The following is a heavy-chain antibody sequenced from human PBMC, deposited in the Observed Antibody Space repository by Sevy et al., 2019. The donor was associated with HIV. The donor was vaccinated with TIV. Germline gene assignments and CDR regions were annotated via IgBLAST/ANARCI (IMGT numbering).Heavy chain of an antibody. CDR1: RFTFSSYA. CDR2: ISGSGGST. CDR3: AKDRSPTLAYYYDSSGYYHTSFDY. V-gene: IGHV3-23*01. Sequence: GGSLRLSCAASRFTFSSYAMSWVRQAPGKGLEWVSAISGSGGSTYYADSVKGRFTISRDNSKNTLYLQMNSLRAEVTAVYYCAKDRSPTLAYYYDSSGYYHTSFDYWGQGTLVTVSS. J-gene: IGHJ4*02. D-gene: IGHD3-22*01.